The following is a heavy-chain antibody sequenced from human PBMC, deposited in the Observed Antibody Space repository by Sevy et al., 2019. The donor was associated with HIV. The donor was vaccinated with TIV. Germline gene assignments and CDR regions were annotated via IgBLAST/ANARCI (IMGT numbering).Heavy chain of an antibody. J-gene: IGHJ3*02. CDR3: AKGLGMVQGALLSEDI. V-gene: IGHV3-30*02. CDR1: GFTFRSYG. CDR2: IRYDGSTK. Sequence: GGFLRLSCAASGFTFRSYGMHWVRQAPGKGLEWVAFIRYDGSTKYYADSVKGRFTISRDNSKNTLYLQMNGLRAEDTAIYYCAKGLGMVQGALLSEDIWGQGTMVTVSS. D-gene: IGHD3-10*01.